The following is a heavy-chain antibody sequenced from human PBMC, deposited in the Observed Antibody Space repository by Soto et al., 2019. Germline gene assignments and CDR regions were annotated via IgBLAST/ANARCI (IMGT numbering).Heavy chain of an antibody. CDR3: ARGRKVRRIAAAGTIWFDP. V-gene: IGHV4-34*01. Sequence: PSETLSLTCAVYGGSFSGYYWSWIRQPPGKGLEWIGEINHSGSTNYNPSLKSRVTISVDTSKNQFSLKLSSVTAADTAVYYCARGRKVRRIAAAGTIWFDPWGQGTLVTVSS. CDR1: GGSFSGYY. CDR2: INHSGST. D-gene: IGHD6-13*01. J-gene: IGHJ5*02.